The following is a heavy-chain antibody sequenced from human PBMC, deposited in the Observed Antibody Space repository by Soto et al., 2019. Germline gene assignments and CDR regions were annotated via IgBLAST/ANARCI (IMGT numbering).Heavy chain of an antibody. D-gene: IGHD2-15*01. CDR3: STGDCSGGSCYSGLEY. V-gene: IGHV3-49*05. Sequence: EVQLVESGGGLVKPGRSLRLSCTASGFSFGDYGMNWFRQAPGKGLEGVAFIRSKVYGGTTEYAASVKGRFTISRDDSKSIASLQMDSLKVEDTAVYYCSTGDCSGGSCYSGLEYWGQGTLVTVSS. J-gene: IGHJ4*02. CDR1: GFSFGDYG. CDR2: IRSKVYGGTT.